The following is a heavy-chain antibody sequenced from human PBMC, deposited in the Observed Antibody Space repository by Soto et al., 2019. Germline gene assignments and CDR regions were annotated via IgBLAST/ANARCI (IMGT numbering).Heavy chain of an antibody. J-gene: IGHJ5*02. D-gene: IGHD2-2*01. CDR2: IYHSGST. V-gene: IGHV4-30-2*01. CDR1: GGSISSGGYS. CDR3: ARVLDCSSTSCYSWWFDP. Sequence: SETLSLTCAVSGGSISSGGYSWSWIRQPPGKGLEWIGYIYHSGSTYYNPSLKSRVTISVDRSKNHFSLKLSSVTAADTAVYYCARVLDCSSTSCYSWWFDPWGQGTLVTVSS.